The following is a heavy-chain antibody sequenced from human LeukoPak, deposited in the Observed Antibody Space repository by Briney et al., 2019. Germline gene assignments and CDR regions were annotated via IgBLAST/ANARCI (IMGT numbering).Heavy chain of an antibody. CDR2: IYYSGST. V-gene: IGHV4-59*01. J-gene: IGHJ4*02. CDR3: ARVGARLDY. Sequence: SETLSLTCAVYGGSFSGYYWSWIRQPPGKGLEWIGYIYYSGSTNYNPSLKSRVTISVDTSKNQFSLKLSSVTAADTAVYYCARVGARLDYWGQGTLVTVSS. CDR1: GGSFSGYY. D-gene: IGHD1-26*01.